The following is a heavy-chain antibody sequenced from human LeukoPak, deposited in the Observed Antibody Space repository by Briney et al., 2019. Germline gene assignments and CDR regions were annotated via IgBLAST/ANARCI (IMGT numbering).Heavy chain of an antibody. J-gene: IGHJ6*03. V-gene: IGHV3-23*01. CDR1: GFIFSSYA. CDR2: ISGSGGST. Sequence: GGSLRLSCAASGFIFSSYAMSWVRQAPGKGLEWVSAISGSGGSTYYADSVKGRFTISRDNSKNTLYLQMNSLRAEDTAVYYCSKGNPFYYYMDVWGKGATGTVSS. CDR3: SKGNPFYYYMDV.